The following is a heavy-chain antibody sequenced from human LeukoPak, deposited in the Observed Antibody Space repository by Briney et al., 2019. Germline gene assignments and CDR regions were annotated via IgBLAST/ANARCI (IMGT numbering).Heavy chain of an antibody. V-gene: IGHV3-30*18. CDR2: VSYDGSNK. CDR1: GFTFSSYG. D-gene: IGHD1-26*01. CDR3: AKIVGAYADAFDI. Sequence: GGSLRLSCAASGFTFSSYGMHWVRQAPGKGLEWVAVVSYDGSNKYYADSVKGRFTISRDNSKNTLYLQMNSLRAEDTAVYYCAKIVGAYADAFDIWGQGTMVTVSS. J-gene: IGHJ3*02.